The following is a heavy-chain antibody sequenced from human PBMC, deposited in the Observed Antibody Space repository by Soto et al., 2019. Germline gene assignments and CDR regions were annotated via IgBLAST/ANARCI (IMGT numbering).Heavy chain of an antibody. CDR3: AKDRGPFYYFWSGYYEDV. Sequence: GGSLRLSCAASGFTFSSYGMHWVRQAPCKGLEWVAVISYDGSNKYYADSVKGRFTISRDNSKNTLYLQMNSLRAEDTAVYYCAKDRGPFYYFWSGYYEDVWGQGTTVTVSS. V-gene: IGHV3-30*18. D-gene: IGHD3-3*01. CDR2: ISYDGSNK. CDR1: GFTFSSYG. J-gene: IGHJ6*02.